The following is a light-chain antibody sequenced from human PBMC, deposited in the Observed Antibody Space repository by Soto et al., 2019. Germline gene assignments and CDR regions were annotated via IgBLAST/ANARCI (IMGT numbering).Light chain of an antibody. CDR1: QDITSA. CDR3: QQFNSYVIT. Sequence: AIQLTQSPSSLSASVGDRVTITCRASQDITSALAWYQQKPGKAPNLLIYAAFSLKSGVPPRVSGSGAGTDFTLTIGSLQPKDFAAYYWQQFNSYVITFGQGTRLETK. V-gene: IGKV1-13*02. J-gene: IGKJ5*01. CDR2: AAF.